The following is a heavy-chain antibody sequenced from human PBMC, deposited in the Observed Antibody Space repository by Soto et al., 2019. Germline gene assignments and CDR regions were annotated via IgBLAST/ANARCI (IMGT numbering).Heavy chain of an antibody. CDR3: ARVRYCSGGSCYSTPPDDAFDI. CDR2: ISYDGSNK. J-gene: IGHJ3*02. CDR1: GFTFSSYA. D-gene: IGHD2-15*01. Sequence: GGSLRLSCAASGFTFSSYAMHWVRQAPGKGLEWVAVISYDGSNKYYADSVKCRFTISRDNSKNTLYLQMNSLRAEDTAVYYCARVRYCSGGSCYSTPPDDAFDIWGQGTMVTVSS. V-gene: IGHV3-30-3*01.